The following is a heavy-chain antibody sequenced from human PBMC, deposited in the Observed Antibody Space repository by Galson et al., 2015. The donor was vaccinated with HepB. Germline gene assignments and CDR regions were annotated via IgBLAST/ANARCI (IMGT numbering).Heavy chain of an antibody. CDR1: GYTFTSYA. CDR2: INAGNGNT. J-gene: IGHJ4*02. CDR3: ARYFGRLSTFDY. V-gene: IGHV1-3*01. Sequence: SVKVSCKASGYTFTSYAMHWVRQAPGQRLEWMGWINAGNGNTKYSQKFQGRVTITRDTSASTAYMELSSLRSEDTAVYYCARYFGRLSTFDYWGQGTLVTVSS. D-gene: IGHD2-2*01.